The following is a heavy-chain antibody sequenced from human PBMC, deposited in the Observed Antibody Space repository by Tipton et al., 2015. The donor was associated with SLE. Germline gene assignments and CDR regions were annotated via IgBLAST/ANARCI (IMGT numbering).Heavy chain of an antibody. CDR2: IYYSGST. D-gene: IGHD1-1*01. CDR3: ARDLEAFDI. Sequence: TLSLTCTVSGGSISSHYWSWIRQPPGKGLEWIGYIYYSGSTNYNPSLKSRVTISVDTSKNQFSLKLSSVTAADTAVYYCARDLEAFDIWGQVTMVTVSS. V-gene: IGHV4-59*11. CDR1: GGSISSHY. J-gene: IGHJ3*02.